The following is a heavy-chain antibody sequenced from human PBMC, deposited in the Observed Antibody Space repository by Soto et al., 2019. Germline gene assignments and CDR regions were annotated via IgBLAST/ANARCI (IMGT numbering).Heavy chain of an antibody. CDR2: ISYDGSNK. J-gene: IGHJ3*02. D-gene: IGHD1-26*01. Sequence: GGSLRLSCAASGFTFSSYAMHWVRQAPGKGLEWVAVISYDGSNKYYADSVKGRFTISRDNSKNTLYLQMNSLRAEDTAVYYCARGKGVGALRGYDFDAFDIWGQGPMGTVSS. CDR3: ARGKGVGALRGYDFDAFDI. CDR1: GFTFSSYA. V-gene: IGHV3-30-3*01.